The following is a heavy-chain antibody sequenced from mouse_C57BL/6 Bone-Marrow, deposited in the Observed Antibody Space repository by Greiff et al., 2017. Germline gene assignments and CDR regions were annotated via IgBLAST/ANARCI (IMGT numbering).Heavy chain of an antibody. Sequence: VQLQQSGPELVKPGASVKISCKASGYTFTDYYMNWVKQSHGKSLEWIGDINPNNGGTSYNQKFKGKATLTVDKSSSTAYMELRSLTSEDSAVYYCASGFSTTVGSSWYFDVWGTGTTVTVSS. D-gene: IGHD1-1*01. V-gene: IGHV1-26*01. CDR1: GYTFTDYY. CDR2: INPNNGGT. CDR3: ASGFSTTVGSSWYFDV. J-gene: IGHJ1*03.